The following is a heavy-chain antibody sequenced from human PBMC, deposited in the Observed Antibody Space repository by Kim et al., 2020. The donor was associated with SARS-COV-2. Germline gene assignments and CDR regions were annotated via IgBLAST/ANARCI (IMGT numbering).Heavy chain of an antibody. D-gene: IGHD1-26*01. CDR1: GGTFSSYA. CDR3: ARVGIVGSHDAFDI. CDR2: IIPIFGTA. J-gene: IGHJ3*02. Sequence: SVKVSCKASGGTFSSYAISWVRQAPGQGLEWMGGIIPIFGTANYAQKFQGRVTITADKSTSTAYMELSSLRSEDTAVYYCARVGIVGSHDAFDIWGQGTMVTVSS. V-gene: IGHV1-69*06.